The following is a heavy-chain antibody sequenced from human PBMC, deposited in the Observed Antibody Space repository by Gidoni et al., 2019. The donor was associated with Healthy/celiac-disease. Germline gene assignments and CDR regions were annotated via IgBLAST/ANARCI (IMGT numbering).Heavy chain of an antibody. CDR2: ISPGDSDT. V-gene: IGHV5-51*03. Sequence: EVQLVQSGAEVKKPGESLKISCKGSGYIFTIYWIGWVRQMPGKGLEWMGIISPGDSDTRYRPSFQGQVTISADKSISTAYLQWSSLKASDTAMYYCARPYYYDSSGSYYFDYWGQGTLVTVSS. J-gene: IGHJ4*02. CDR3: ARPYYYDSSGSYYFDY. D-gene: IGHD3-22*01. CDR1: GYIFTIYW.